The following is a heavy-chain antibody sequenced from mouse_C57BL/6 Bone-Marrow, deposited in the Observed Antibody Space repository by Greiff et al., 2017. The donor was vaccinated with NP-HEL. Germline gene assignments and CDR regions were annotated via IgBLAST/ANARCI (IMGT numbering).Heavy chain of an antibody. CDR2: IDPSDSYT. V-gene: IGHV1-50*01. CDR3: ARGISFYYYGPFAY. Sequence: VQLQQPGAELVKPGASVKLSCKASGYTFTSYWMQWVKQRPGQGLEWIGEIDPSDSYTNYNQKFKGKATLTVDTSSSTAYMQLSSLTSEDSAVYYCARGISFYYYGPFAYWGQGTLVTVSA. J-gene: IGHJ3*01. D-gene: IGHD1-1*01. CDR1: GYTFTSYW.